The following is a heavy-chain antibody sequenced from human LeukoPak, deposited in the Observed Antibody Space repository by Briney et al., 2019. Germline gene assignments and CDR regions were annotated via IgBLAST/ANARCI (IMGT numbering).Heavy chain of an antibody. J-gene: IGHJ4*02. V-gene: IGHV4-4*07. CDR3: ARDYCTTTRCYPNYFDY. CDR1: DGSISSYY. CDR2: IDSSGST. D-gene: IGHD2-2*01. Sequence: PSETLSLTCTVSDGSISSYYWTWIRQPAGKGLEWIGRIDSSGSTNYNPSLKSRLTMSIDTSKNQFSLKLNSVTAADTAVYYCARDYCTTTRCYPNYFDYWGQGTLVTVSS.